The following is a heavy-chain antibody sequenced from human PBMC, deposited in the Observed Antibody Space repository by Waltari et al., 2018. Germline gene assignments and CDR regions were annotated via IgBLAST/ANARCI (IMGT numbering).Heavy chain of an antibody. D-gene: IGHD7-27*01. CDR1: GYSISSGYY. V-gene: IGHV4-38-2*02. J-gene: IGHJ3*02. Sequence: QVQLQESGPGLVKPSETLSLTCTVSGYSISSGYYWGWIRQPPGKGLEWIGSIYHSGSTYYNPSLKSRVTISVDTSKNQCSLKLSSVTAADTAVYYCASLGINWGWYAFDIWGQGTMVTVSS. CDR3: ASLGINWGWYAFDI. CDR2: IYHSGST.